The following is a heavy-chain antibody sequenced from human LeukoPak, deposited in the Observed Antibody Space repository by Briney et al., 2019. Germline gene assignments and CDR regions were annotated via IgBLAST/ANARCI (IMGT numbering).Heavy chain of an antibody. CDR2: INPNSGGT. J-gene: IGHJ4*02. CDR1: GYTFTGYY. D-gene: IGHD6-6*01. V-gene: IGHV1-2*02. Sequence: ASVKVSCKASGYTFTGYYMHWVRQAPGQGLEWMGWINPNSGGTNYAQKFQGRVTMTRDTSISTAYMELSRLRSDDTAVYYCARDISSSDSNFDYWGQGTLVTVS. CDR3: ARDISSSDSNFDY.